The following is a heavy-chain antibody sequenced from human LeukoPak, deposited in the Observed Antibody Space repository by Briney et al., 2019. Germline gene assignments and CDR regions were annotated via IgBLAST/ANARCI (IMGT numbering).Heavy chain of an antibody. CDR3: ARATPGGLHGYSFDY. CDR2: MNPNSGNT. D-gene: IGHD5-24*01. Sequence: ASVKVSCKASGYTFKNYDINWVRQATGQGLEWMGWMNPNSGNTVFAQKFQDRVSMTGDTSINTAYMELTSLRSGATAVYYCARATPGGLHGYSFDYWGQGTVVTVYS. J-gene: IGHJ4*02. V-gene: IGHV1-8*02. CDR1: GYTFKNYD.